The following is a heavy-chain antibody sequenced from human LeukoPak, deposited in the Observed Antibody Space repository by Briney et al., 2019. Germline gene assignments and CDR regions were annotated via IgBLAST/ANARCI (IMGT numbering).Heavy chain of an antibody. Sequence: GRSLRLSCAASGFTFDDYAVQWVRQAPGKGLEWVSGISWNSGSIGYADSVKGRFTISRDNAKNSLYLQMNSLRAEDTALYYCAKGGQWLVLSDYFDYWGQGTLVTVSS. CDR2: ISWNSGSI. V-gene: IGHV3-9*01. J-gene: IGHJ4*02. D-gene: IGHD6-19*01. CDR1: GFTFDDYA. CDR3: AKGGQWLVLSDYFDY.